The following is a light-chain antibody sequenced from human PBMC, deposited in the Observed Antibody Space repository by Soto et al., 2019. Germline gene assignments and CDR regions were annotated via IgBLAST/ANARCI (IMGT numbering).Light chain of an antibody. Sequence: ESVLTQSRGTLSLTPGERATLCCRASQSVSSSYLAWYQQKPGQAPRLLIYGASSRATGIPDRFSGSGSGTDCTLTISRLEPEECAVYYGQQYGSSPITVGEGTRLEIK. CDR1: QSVSSSY. V-gene: IGKV3-20*01. J-gene: IGKJ5*01. CDR2: GAS. CDR3: QQYGSSPIT.